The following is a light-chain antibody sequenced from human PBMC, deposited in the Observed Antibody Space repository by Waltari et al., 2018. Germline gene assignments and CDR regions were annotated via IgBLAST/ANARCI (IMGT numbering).Light chain of an antibody. Sequence: DIVMTQSPDSLAVSLGERATIHCNSSQSVLYSSNNKNYLAWYQQKAGQPPKVLIYWASTRESGVPDRFSGSGSGTDFTLTISSLQAEDVALYYCQQYYNTPFTFGPGTKVDIK. CDR3: QQYYNTPFT. CDR1: QSVLYSSNNKNY. J-gene: IGKJ3*01. CDR2: WAS. V-gene: IGKV4-1*01.